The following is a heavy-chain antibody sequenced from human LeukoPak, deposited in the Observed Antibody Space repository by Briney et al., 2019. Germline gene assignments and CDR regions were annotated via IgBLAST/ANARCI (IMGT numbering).Heavy chain of an antibody. Sequence: SETLSLTCTVSGGSISNYYWSWIRQPPGKGLEWIGSIYYSGSTNYNPSLKSRVTISVDTSKNQFSLKLSSVTAADTAVYYCATTPSGWYGLGYWGQGTLVTVSS. D-gene: IGHD6-19*01. CDR3: ATTPSGWYGLGY. CDR2: IYYSGST. J-gene: IGHJ4*02. V-gene: IGHV4-59*01. CDR1: GGSISNYY.